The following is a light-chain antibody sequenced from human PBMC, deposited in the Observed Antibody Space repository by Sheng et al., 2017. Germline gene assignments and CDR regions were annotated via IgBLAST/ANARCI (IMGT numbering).Light chain of an antibody. Sequence: IRMTQSPSSLPASVGDRVTITCRASQSISNHLHWYQQKPGKAPQLLIYGASTLQPGVPSRFSGSGSGTDFTLTISSLQVEDFATYYCQQSYSTPFTFGQGTKLEIK. CDR3: QQSYSTPFT. CDR2: GAS. J-gene: IGKJ2*01. CDR1: QSISNH. V-gene: IGKV1-39*01.